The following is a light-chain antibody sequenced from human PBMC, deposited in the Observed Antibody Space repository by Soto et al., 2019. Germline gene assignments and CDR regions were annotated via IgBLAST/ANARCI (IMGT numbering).Light chain of an antibody. CDR3: QQRNDWPIT. Sequence: EIVMTQSPATMSVSPGERATLSCRASQSVRSNLAWYQQKPGQAPRLLIFGASNRATGIPARFSGSGSGTDFTLAINRLEPDDFAVYYCQQRNDWPITFGQGTRLEI. CDR2: GAS. V-gene: IGKV3D-15*01. CDR1: QSVRSN. J-gene: IGKJ5*01.